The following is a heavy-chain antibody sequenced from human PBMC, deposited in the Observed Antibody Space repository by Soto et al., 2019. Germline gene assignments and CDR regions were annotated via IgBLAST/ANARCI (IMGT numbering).Heavy chain of an antibody. J-gene: IGHJ4*02. CDR1: GGSISSSSYY. CDR3: ARQARSYYDSSGYYVGY. V-gene: IGHV4-39*01. Sequence: PSETLSLTCTVSGGSISSSSYYWGWIRQPPGKGLEWIGSIYYSGSTYYNPSLKSRVTISVDTSKNQFSLKLSSVTAAGTAVYYCARQARSYYDSSGYYVGYWGQGTLVTVSS. CDR2: IYYSGST. D-gene: IGHD3-22*01.